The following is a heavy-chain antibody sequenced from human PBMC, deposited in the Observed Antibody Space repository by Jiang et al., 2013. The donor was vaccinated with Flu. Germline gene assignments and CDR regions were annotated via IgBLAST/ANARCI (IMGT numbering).Heavy chain of an antibody. D-gene: IGHD3-22*01. CDR3: ARYPNYYDSSGYYFDY. CDR2: IYPGDSDT. Sequence: GAEVKKPGESLKISCKGSGYSFTSYWIGWVRQMPGKGLEWMGIIYPGDSDTRYSPSFQGQVTISADKSISTAYLQWSSLKASDTAMYYCARYPNYYDSSGYYFDYWGQGTLVTVSS. CDR1: GYSFTSYW. V-gene: IGHV5-51*01. J-gene: IGHJ4*02.